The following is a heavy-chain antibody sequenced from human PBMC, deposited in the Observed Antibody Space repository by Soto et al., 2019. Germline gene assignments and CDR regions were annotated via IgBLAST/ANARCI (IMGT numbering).Heavy chain of an antibody. CDR2: INHSGST. D-gene: IGHD6-6*01. J-gene: IGHJ5*02. CDR1: GGSFSGYY. Sequence: QVQLQQWGAGLLKPSETLSLTCAVYGGSFSGYYWSWIRQPPGKGLEWIGEINHSGSTNYNPSLKSRVTIAVDTSKNKFSLKLSSVTATDTAVYDCARGLLSIAVCWFDPWGQGSMVTVTS. CDR3: ARGLLSIAVCWFDP. V-gene: IGHV4-34*01.